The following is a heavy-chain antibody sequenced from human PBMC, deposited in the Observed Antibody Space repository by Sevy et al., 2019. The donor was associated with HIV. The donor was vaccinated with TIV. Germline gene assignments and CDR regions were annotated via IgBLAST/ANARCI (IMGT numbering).Heavy chain of an antibody. CDR3: ARDRTPDYDFWSGYYYGMDV. V-gene: IGHV3-21*01. D-gene: IGHD3-3*01. CDR2: ISSSSSNI. CDR1: GFTFSSYS. J-gene: IGHJ6*02. Sequence: GGSLRLSCAASGFTFSSYSMNWVRQAPGKGLEWVSSISSSSSNIYYAHSVKGRFTISRDIAKNSLYLQMNSLRAEDTAVYYCARDRTPDYDFWSGYYYGMDVWGQGTTVTVSS.